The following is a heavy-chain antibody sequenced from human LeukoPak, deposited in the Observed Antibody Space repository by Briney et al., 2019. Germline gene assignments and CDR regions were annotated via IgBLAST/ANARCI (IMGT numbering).Heavy chain of an antibody. Sequence: ASVKLSCTASGYTFTGFYMHWLRQAPGHGLEWVGWINPYSSGKSYAQKFQGRVTITRDTSFSTAYVDLSRLRSDDTAVYYCASDTARVTQKNPENFDYWGQGTLVTVSS. CDR1: GYTFTGFY. J-gene: IGHJ4*02. V-gene: IGHV1-2*02. D-gene: IGHD5-18*01. CDR3: ASDTARVTQKNPENFDY. CDR2: INPYSSGK.